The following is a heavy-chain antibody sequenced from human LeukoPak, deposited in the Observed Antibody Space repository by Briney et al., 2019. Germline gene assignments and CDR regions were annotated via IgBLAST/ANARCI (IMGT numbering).Heavy chain of an antibody. V-gene: IGHV3-21*01. CDR2: ISTSSRYI. Sequence: GGSLRLSCAASGFIFSHHDMNWVRQAPGKGLEWVSSISTSSRYIYYKDSVRGRFTISRDDAKNSLYLEMNSLGAEDTAVYYCARADCSSSTCYLRRSWFDPWGQGALVTVSS. CDR1: GFIFSHHD. CDR3: ARADCSSSTCYLRRSWFDP. J-gene: IGHJ5*02. D-gene: IGHD2-2*01.